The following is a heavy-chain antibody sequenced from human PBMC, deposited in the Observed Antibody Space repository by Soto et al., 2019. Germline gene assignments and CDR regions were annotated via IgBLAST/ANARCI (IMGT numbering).Heavy chain of an antibody. V-gene: IGHV5-51*01. J-gene: IGHJ3*02. CDR2: VYPGDADP. D-gene: IGHD5-12*01. CDR3: ATQMATSQDAFDI. Sequence: GESLKISCKASGYTFTAYWIAWVRQMPGRGLEWMGFVYPGDADPRYSASFQGQVTISADTSITTAYLQWSRLEASDTAMYYCATQMATSQDAFDIWGQGTMVTVSS. CDR1: GYTFTAYW.